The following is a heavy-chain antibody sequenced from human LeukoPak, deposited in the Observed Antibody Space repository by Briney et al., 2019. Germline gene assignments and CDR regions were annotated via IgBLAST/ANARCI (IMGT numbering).Heavy chain of an antibody. CDR2: INHSGST. CDR1: GGSFSGYY. CDR3: ARTHAVAGTRGYNDAFDI. D-gene: IGHD6-19*01. V-gene: IGHV4-34*01. J-gene: IGHJ3*02. Sequence: PSETLSLTCAVYGGSFSGYYWSWIRQPPGKGLEWIGEINHSGSTNYNPSLKSRVTISVDTSKNQFSLKLSSVTAADTAVYYCARTHAVAGTRGYNDAFDIWGQGTMATVSS.